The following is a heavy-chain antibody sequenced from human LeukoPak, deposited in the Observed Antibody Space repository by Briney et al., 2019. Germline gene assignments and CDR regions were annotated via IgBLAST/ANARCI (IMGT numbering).Heavy chain of an antibody. Sequence: GASVKVSCKASGGTFSSYAISWVRQAPGQGLEWMGGIIPIFGTANYAQKFQGRVTITTDESTSTAYMELSSLRSEDKAVYYCARAGAYYDFWSGFRPYYYYMDVWGKGTTVTVSS. J-gene: IGHJ6*03. CDR2: IIPIFGTA. CDR1: GGTFSSYA. D-gene: IGHD3-3*01. CDR3: ARAGAYYDFWSGFRPYYYYMDV. V-gene: IGHV1-69*05.